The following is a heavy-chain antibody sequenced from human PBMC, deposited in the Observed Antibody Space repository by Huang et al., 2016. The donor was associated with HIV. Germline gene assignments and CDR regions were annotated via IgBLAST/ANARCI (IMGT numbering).Heavy chain of an antibody. V-gene: IGHV5-51*03. CDR3: ARRRRGGFDI. CDR2: IYFDDSDA. Sequence: EVQLVQSGAEVKRPGESLKISCKGSRYNFAGYWIGWVRRMPGKGLEWMGSIYFDDSDARYSPSLQGQVTISADTSLYSSYLQWTSLRASDTAIFYCARRRRGGFDIWGQGTLVTVSS. D-gene: IGHD2-15*01. CDR1: RYNFAGYW. J-gene: IGHJ3*02.